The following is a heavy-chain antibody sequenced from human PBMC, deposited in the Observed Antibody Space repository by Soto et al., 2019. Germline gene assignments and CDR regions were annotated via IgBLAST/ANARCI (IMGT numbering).Heavy chain of an antibody. CDR2: ISSSSSTI. CDR1: GFTFSSYA. V-gene: IGHV3-48*01. Sequence: GGALRLSCAASGFTFSSYAMSWVRQAPGKGLEWVSYISSSSSTIYYADSVKGRFTISRDNAKNTLYLQMNSLRAEDTAVYYCARDWYGAVPVWFGELSNAPRYFDYWGQGTLVTVSS. D-gene: IGHD3-10*01. J-gene: IGHJ4*02. CDR3: ARDWYGAVPVWFGELSNAPRYFDY.